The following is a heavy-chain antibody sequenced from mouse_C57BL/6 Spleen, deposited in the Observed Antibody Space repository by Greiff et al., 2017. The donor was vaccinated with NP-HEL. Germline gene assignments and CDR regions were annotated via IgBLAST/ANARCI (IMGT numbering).Heavy chain of an antibody. V-gene: IGHV5-17*01. CDR1: GFTFSDYG. CDR2: ISSGSSTI. CDR3: ARRRIYDGYYRYAMDY. J-gene: IGHJ4*01. D-gene: IGHD2-3*01. Sequence: EVQGVESGGGLVKPGGSLKLSCAASGFTFSDYGMHWVRQAPEKGLEWVAYISSGSSTIYYADTVKGRFTISRDNAKNTLFLQMTSLRSEDTAMYYCARRRIYDGYYRYAMDYWGQGTSVTVSS.